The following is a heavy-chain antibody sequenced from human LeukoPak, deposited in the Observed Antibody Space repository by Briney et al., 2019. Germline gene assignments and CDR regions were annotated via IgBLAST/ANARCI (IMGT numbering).Heavy chain of an antibody. V-gene: IGHV3-21*01. J-gene: IGHJ5*02. CDR2: ISSSSSYI. CDR1: GFTFSSYS. Sequence: GGSLRLSCAASGFTFSSYSMNWVRQAPGKGLEWVSSISSSSSYIYYADSVKGRFTISRDNAKNSLYLQMNSLRAEDTAVYYCARDYTRTTGWFDPWGQGTLVTVSS. D-gene: IGHD1-1*01. CDR3: ARDYTRTTGWFDP.